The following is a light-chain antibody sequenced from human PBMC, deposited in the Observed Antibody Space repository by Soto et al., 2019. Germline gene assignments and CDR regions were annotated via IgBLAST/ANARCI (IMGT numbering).Light chain of an antibody. J-gene: IGKJ3*01. CDR1: QSVGSSY. CDR3: QQYATSPFS. CDR2: GAS. V-gene: IGKV3-20*01. Sequence: EIVLTQSPGTLSLSPGERATLSCRASQSVGSSYLAWYQQKPGQAPRVLIYGASSRATGIPDRFSGSGSGTDFTLTISRLEPEDFSVDYCQQYATSPFSLGPGTKVDIK.